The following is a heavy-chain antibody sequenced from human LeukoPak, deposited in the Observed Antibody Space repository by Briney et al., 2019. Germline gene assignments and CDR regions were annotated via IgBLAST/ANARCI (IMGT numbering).Heavy chain of an antibody. CDR3: ARVRGATY. D-gene: IGHD1-26*01. Sequence: GGSLRLSCAASGFTFSSYEMNWVRQAPGKGLEWVSYISSSSSYIYYADSVKGRFTISRDNAKNSLYLQMNSLRAEDTAVYYCARVRGATYWGQGTLVTVSS. CDR1: GFTFSSYE. J-gene: IGHJ4*02. CDR2: ISSSSSYI. V-gene: IGHV3-21*05.